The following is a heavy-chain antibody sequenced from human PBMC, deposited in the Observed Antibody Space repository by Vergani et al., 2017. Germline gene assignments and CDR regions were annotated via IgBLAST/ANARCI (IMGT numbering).Heavy chain of an antibody. CDR2: ISWNSGSI. V-gene: IGHV3-9*01. Sequence: EVQLVESGGGLVQPGRSLRLSCAASGFTFDDYAMHWVRQAPGKGLEWVSGISWNSGSIGYADSVKGRFTISRDNAKNSLYLQMNSLRAEDTAVYYCARWEGYYYDSSGLLGYWGQGTLVTVSS. CDR1: GFTFDDYA. D-gene: IGHD3-22*01. J-gene: IGHJ4*02. CDR3: ARWEGYYYDSSGLLGY.